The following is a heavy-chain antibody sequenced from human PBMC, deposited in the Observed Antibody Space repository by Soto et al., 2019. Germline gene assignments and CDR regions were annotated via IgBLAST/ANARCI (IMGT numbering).Heavy chain of an antibody. V-gene: IGHV1-8*01. D-gene: IGHD3-9*01. J-gene: IGHJ4*02. CDR2: MNPNSGNT. Sequence: ASVKVSCKASGYTFTSYDINWVRQATGQGLGWMGWMNPNSGNTGYAQKFQGRVTMTRNTSISTAYMELSSLRSEDTAVYYCARVNYDILTGSIIALDYWGQGTLVTVSS. CDR3: ARVNYDILTGSIIALDY. CDR1: GYTFTSYD.